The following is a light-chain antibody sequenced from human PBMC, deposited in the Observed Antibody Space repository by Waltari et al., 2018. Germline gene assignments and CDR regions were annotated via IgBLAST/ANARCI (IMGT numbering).Light chain of an antibody. CDR2: DAS. V-gene: IGKV1-33*01. J-gene: IGKJ3*01. CDR1: QDITNY. Sequence: DIQLTQSPPSLSASVGDRATITCRASQDITNYLNWYQQKPGKAPKLLIHDASKLENGVPSRFSGSQSGTHFTLTISSLQPEDIGTYYCQRYDNLPIFAFGPGTKVEI. CDR3: QRYDNLPIFA.